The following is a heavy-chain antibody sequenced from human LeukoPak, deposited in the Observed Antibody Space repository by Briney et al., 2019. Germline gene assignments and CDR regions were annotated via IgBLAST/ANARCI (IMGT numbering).Heavy chain of an antibody. Sequence: GGSLRLSCAASGFTFSSYAMNWVREAPGMGLEWLSYISASRGITYYADSVKGRFTISRDNAKNSLYLQMNSLRAEDTAVYYCARSARGSGIAAAWGIWGQGTMVTVSS. CDR3: ARSARGSGIAAAWGI. CDR1: GFTFSSYA. V-gene: IGHV3-48*01. D-gene: IGHD6-13*01. J-gene: IGHJ3*02. CDR2: ISASRGIT.